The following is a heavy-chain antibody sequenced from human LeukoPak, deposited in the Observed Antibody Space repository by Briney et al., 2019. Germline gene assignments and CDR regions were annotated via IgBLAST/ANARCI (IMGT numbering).Heavy chain of an antibody. D-gene: IGHD3-3*01. CDR3: ARPHPRTVFGVFSYYYGMDV. Sequence: GGSLRLSCVTSGFSFSSNWMSWVRQAPGKGLEWVSSISSSSTYIYYADSVKGRFIISRDNAKNSLYLQMNSLRAEDTAVYYCARPHPRTVFGVFSYYYGMDVWGQGTTVTVSS. J-gene: IGHJ6*02. CDR2: ISSSSTYI. CDR1: GFSFSSNW. V-gene: IGHV3-21*01.